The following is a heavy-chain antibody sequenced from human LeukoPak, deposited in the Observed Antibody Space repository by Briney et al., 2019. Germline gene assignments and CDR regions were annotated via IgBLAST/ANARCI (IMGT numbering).Heavy chain of an antibody. Sequence: PSHTLSLTCTVSGGSISSGDYYWSWIRQPPGKGLEWIGYIYYSRSTYYNPSLKSRVTISVDTSKNQFSLKLSSVTAADTAVYYCARDLYYGGNSGAFDIWGQGTMVTVSS. V-gene: IGHV4-30-4*01. J-gene: IGHJ3*02. CDR3: ARDLYYGGNSGAFDI. CDR2: IYYSRST. D-gene: IGHD4-23*01. CDR1: GGSISSGDYY.